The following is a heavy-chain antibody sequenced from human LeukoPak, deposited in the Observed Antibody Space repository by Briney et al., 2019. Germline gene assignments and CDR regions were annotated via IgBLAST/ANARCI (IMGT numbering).Heavy chain of an antibody. Sequence: PGGSLRLSCAASGFTFSSYSMNWVRQAPGKGLEWVSAVSVSGTSTYYADSVKGRFTISRDNSKNTLYLQMNSLRAEDTAVYYCAKGYYSDSSGYPYGGAFDIWGQGTMVTVSS. J-gene: IGHJ3*02. CDR3: AKGYYSDSSGYPYGGAFDI. D-gene: IGHD3-22*01. CDR1: GFTFSSYS. V-gene: IGHV3-23*01. CDR2: VSVSGTST.